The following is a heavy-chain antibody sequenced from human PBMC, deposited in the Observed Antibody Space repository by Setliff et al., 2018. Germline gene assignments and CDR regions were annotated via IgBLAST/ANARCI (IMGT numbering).Heavy chain of an antibody. Sequence: GASVKVSCKASGYTFTSYYMHWVRQAPGQGLEWMGIINPSGGSTSYAQEFQGRVTMTRDTSTSTVYMELSSLRSEDTAVYYCARDISPRGYSGSYYAAEYFQHWGQGTLVTVSS. V-gene: IGHV1-46*01. CDR2: INPSGGST. CDR1: GYTFTSYY. J-gene: IGHJ1*01. CDR3: ARDISPRGYSGSYYAAEYFQH. D-gene: IGHD1-26*01.